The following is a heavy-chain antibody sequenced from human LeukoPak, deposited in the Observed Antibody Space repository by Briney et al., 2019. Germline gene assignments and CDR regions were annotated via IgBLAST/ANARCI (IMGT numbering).Heavy chain of an antibody. CDR2: IYSSGST. D-gene: IGHD3-9*01. J-gene: IGHJ4*02. CDR1: GRSISRSSYY. V-gene: IGHV4-39*01. CDR3: AGADILTGDHELDY. Sequence: SETLSLPCTVSGRSISRSSYYCGWIRQPPARVLEWYGSIYSSGSTYYNPSVSSRVTISVHTSKKQFSLKLSSVTAADTAVYYCAGADILTGDHELDYWGQGNLVTAS.